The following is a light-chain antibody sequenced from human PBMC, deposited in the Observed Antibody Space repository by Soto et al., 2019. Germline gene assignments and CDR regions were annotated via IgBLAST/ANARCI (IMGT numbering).Light chain of an antibody. CDR3: QRYSNWPVT. CDR1: QSVSNY. CDR2: DAS. V-gene: IGKV3-11*01. Sequence: EIVLTQSPATLSVSPGEGVTLSCRASQSVSNYLAWYQQKPGQTPSLLIYDASTRATGVPARFSGSGSGTDFTLTISSLEPEDFAVYYCQRYSNWPVTFGAGTKVDSK. J-gene: IGKJ3*01.